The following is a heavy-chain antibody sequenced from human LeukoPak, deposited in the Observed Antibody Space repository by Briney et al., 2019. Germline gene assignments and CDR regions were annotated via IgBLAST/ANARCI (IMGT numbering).Heavy chain of an antibody. D-gene: IGHD3-16*01. J-gene: IGHJ6*03. Sequence: SETLSLTCTVSGVSISTYYWSWIRQPPGKGLEWIGYIYYSGSTNYNPSLKSRVTISVDTSKNQFSLKLSSVTAADTAVYYCARGYSSGLYGYYYYMDVWGKGTTVTISS. CDR2: IYYSGST. CDR3: ARGYSSGLYGYYYYMDV. CDR1: GVSISTYY. V-gene: IGHV4-59*01.